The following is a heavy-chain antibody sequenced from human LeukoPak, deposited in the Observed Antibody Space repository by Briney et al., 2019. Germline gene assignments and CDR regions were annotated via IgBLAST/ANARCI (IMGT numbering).Heavy chain of an antibody. Sequence: GGSLRLSCAASGFTFSSYAMSWVRQAPGKGLEWVSAISGSGGSTYYADSVKGRFTISRDNSKNTLYLQMNSLRAEDTAVYYCAKGQGYCSITSSLLTSYGMDVWGQGTTVTVSS. CDR1: GFTFSSYA. V-gene: IGHV3-23*01. CDR3: AKGQGYCSITSSLLTSYGMDV. D-gene: IGHD2-2*01. J-gene: IGHJ6*02. CDR2: ISGSGGST.